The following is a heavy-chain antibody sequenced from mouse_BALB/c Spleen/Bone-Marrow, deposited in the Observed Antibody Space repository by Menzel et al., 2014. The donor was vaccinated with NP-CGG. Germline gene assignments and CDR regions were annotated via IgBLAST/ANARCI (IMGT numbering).Heavy chain of an antibody. V-gene: IGHV10-3*03. CDR3: VREDVPFAMDY. J-gene: IGHJ4*01. CDR1: GFTFNTYA. Sequence: EVMLVESGGGLVQPKGSLKLSCAASGFTFNTYAMHWVCQAPGKGLEWVARIRSKSNNYATYYADSVKDRFTISRDDSQSMLYLQMNNLKTEDTAMYYCVREDVPFAMDYWSQGTSVTVSS. CDR2: IRSKSNNYAT.